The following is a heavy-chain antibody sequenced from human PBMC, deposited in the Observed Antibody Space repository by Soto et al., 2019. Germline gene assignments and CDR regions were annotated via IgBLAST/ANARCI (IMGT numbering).Heavy chain of an antibody. D-gene: IGHD2-2*02. CDR3: AREYTSWPLAYGLDV. J-gene: IGHJ6*02. Sequence: GSLRLSCVGSGFTFSTYSINWVRQAPGKGLEWVSSISSRSDIYYADSVKGRFTISRDNAKNSVSLQMNSLRAEDTAVYYCAREYTSWPLAYGLDVWGQGNTVTVSS. CDR2: ISSRSDI. V-gene: IGHV3-21*01. CDR1: GFTFSTYS.